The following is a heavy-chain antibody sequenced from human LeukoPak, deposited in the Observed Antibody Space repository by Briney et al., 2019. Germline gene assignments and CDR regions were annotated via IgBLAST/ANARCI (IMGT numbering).Heavy chain of an antibody. CDR3: AINTGSYRRKDYYYYYYMDV. J-gene: IGHJ6*03. CDR1: GYTFTSYY. Sequence: ASVKVSCKASGYTFTSYYMHWVRQAPGQGLEWMGIINPSGGSTSYAQKFQGRVTMTRDMSTSTVYMELSSLRSEDTAVYYCAINTGSYRRKDYYYYYYMDVWGKGTTVTVSS. D-gene: IGHD1-26*01. CDR2: INPSGGST. V-gene: IGHV1-46*01.